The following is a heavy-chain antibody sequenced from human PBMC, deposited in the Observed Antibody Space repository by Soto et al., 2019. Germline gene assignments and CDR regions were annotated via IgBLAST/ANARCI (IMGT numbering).Heavy chain of an antibody. D-gene: IGHD5-18*01. Sequence: GSLRISCAASGFTFSTYAMTWVRQAPGKGLEWVSGISASGGSTHYADSVKGRFTISRDNSKNTLYLQMNSLRVEDTAVYYCAKVGFPYSYGYLFYYWGQGTLVTVSS. V-gene: IGHV3-23*01. CDR3: AKVGFPYSYGYLFYY. CDR2: ISASGGST. J-gene: IGHJ4*02. CDR1: GFTFSTYA.